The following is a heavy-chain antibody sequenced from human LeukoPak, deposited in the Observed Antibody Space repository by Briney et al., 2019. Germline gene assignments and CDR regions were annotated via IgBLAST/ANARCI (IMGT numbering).Heavy chain of an antibody. D-gene: IGHD3-16*01. CDR1: GFSSSNYA. CDR2: ITSSGDDT. V-gene: IGHV3-23*01. Sequence: GGSLRLSCAVSGFSSSNYAMSWVRQAPGKGLEWVSSITSSGDDTFYAAPVKGRFTISRDNTWDTVFLQMNSLKADDTAVYYCAFDWGFDYWGQGTLVTVSS. J-gene: IGHJ4*02. CDR3: AFDWGFDY.